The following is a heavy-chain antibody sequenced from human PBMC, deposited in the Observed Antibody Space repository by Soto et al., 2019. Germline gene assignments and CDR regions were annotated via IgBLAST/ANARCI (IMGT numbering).Heavy chain of an antibody. Sequence: QVQLVQSGAEVKKPGASVKVSCEASGYTFIDYYMHWVRQDPGQGVEWLGRISPKSGGTNYAQKLQGRVTMTWDTSLNTAYMELSSLMSEDTAVYYCARPPGYISDWYYFDLWGQGTLVTVSS. D-gene: IGHD6-19*01. CDR1: GYTFIDYY. CDR2: ISPKSGGT. J-gene: IGHJ4*02. CDR3: ARPPGYISDWYYFDL. V-gene: IGHV1-2*06.